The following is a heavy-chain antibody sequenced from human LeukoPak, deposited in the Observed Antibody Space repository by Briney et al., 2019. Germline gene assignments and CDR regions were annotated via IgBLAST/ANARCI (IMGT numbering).Heavy chain of an antibody. D-gene: IGHD1-26*01. CDR3: ARGVGVRRSEKYDN. J-gene: IGHJ4*02. V-gene: IGHV3-48*03. CDR1: GFTSISYE. Sequence: RGALRLSCAASGFTSISYEMNWVREAPGKGRGRVLYISSSGSTIYYADSVKGRFTISRDNAKNSLYLQMNSLRAADTAVYYCARGVGVRRSEKYDNWGQGTLVTVSS. CDR2: ISSSGSTI.